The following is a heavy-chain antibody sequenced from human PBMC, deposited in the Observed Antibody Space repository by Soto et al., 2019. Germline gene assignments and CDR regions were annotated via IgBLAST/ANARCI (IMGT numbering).Heavy chain of an antibody. V-gene: IGHV1-18*01. CDR3: ARDSGSQPPYLYYGMDV. J-gene: IGHJ6*02. Sequence: GXSVEVSCRASGYTFTTYGFSWGRQAPGQGLEWIGWISTYTGNTNYAQKFQGRVTVTTDTSTSTVSMELRSLTSDDTAVYYCARDSGSQPPYLYYGMDVWGQGTKVTVSS. D-gene: IGHD1-26*01. CDR1: GYTFTTYG. CDR2: ISTYTGNT.